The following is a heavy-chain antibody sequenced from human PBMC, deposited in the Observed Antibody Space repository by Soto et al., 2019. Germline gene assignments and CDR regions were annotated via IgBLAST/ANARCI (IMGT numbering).Heavy chain of an antibody. Sequence: SGKVSCKASGYTFTSYGISWVRQAPGQGLEWMGRIIPILGIANYAQKFQGRVTITADKSTSTAYMELSSLRSEDTAVYYCARADYYYLDYWGQGTLVTVSS. V-gene: IGHV1-69*04. CDR1: GYTFTSYG. J-gene: IGHJ4*02. CDR2: IIPILGIA. D-gene: IGHD3-10*01. CDR3: ARADYYYLDY.